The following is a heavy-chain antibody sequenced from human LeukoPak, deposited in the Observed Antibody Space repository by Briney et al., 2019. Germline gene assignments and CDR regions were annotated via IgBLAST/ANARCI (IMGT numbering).Heavy chain of an antibody. CDR1: ASTFADYG. V-gene: IGHV3-20*04. D-gene: IGHD6-13*01. CDR3: ARDLSASWYSLGS. CDR2: INWKGDNT. J-gene: IGHJ4*02. Sequence: PGGSLRLSCTDSASTFADYGMSWVRHAPGKGLEWVSGINWKGDNTGYGDSVKGRFTISRDNAKNSLYLQMKSLRAEDTALYYCARDLSASWYSLGSWGQGTLVTVSS.